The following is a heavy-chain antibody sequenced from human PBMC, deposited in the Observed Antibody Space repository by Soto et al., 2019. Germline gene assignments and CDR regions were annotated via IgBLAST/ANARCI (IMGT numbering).Heavy chain of an antibody. V-gene: IGHV3-30-3*01. CDR2: ISYDGSNK. D-gene: IGHD3-3*01. Sequence: QVQLVESGGGVVQPGRSLRLSCAASGFTFSSYAMHWVRQAPGKGLEWVAVISYDGSNKYYADSVKGRFTISRDNSKNTLYLQMNSLRVEDTAVYYCARDWDDFWSGYYSHWGQGTLVTVSS. CDR1: GFTFSSYA. CDR3: ARDWDDFWSGYYSH. J-gene: IGHJ4*02.